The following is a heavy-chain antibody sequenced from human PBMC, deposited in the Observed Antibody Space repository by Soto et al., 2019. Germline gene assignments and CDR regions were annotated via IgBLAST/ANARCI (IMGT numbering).Heavy chain of an antibody. CDR2: IIDSGGST. CDR1: GFTFSTYA. J-gene: IGHJ6*02. V-gene: IGHV3-23*01. CDR3: AKGRSYYYYYGVDV. Sequence: PGGSLRLSCAASGFTFSTYAMAWVRQAPGKGLEWVSDIIDSGGSTDYADSVKGRFTISRDNSKSTLYLQMNSLRAEDTALYYCAKGRSYYYYYGVDVWGQGTTVTVSS.